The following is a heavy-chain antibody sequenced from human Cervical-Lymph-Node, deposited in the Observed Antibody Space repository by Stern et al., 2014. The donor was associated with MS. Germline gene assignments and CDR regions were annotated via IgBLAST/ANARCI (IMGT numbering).Heavy chain of an antibody. V-gene: IGHV4-31*11. CDR3: ARDYWNNNYYGIDV. CDR2: IYYSGST. D-gene: IGHD2/OR15-2a*01. CDR1: VGFFGSSGYY. Sequence: QVQLQESGPGMVKPPQTLSLACAVSVGFFGSSGYYWTWIRQHPGKGLERLGYIYYSGSTYYNPSLKTRVTISVDTSKRQFSLKLSSVTAADTAVYYCARDYWNNNYYGIDVWGQGTTVTVSS. J-gene: IGHJ6*02.